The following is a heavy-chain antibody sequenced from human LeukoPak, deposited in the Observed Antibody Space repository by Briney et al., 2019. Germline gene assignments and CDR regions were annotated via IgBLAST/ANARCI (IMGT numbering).Heavy chain of an antibody. CDR2: IYYSGST. D-gene: IGHD1-7*01. CDR1: GGSISSYY. V-gene: IGHV4-59*01. CDR3: ARDNWNYGSSMDV. Sequence: SETLSLTCSVSGGSISSYYWSWIRQPPGKGLELIGYIYYSGSTNYNPSLKSRVTISVDTSKNQFSLKLSSVTAADTAVYYCARDNWNYGSSMDVWGQGTTVTVSS. J-gene: IGHJ6*02.